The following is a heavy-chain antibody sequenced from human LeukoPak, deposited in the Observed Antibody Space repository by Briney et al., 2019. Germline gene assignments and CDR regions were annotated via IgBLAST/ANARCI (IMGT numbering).Heavy chain of an antibody. CDR2: IYYSGNT. D-gene: IGHD3-22*01. CDR1: GGSISTYY. Sequence: SETLSLTCAVSGGSISTYYWTWILQPPGKGLEWIGYIYYSGNTNYNPSLKSRVTISVDTSKNQFSLKLSSVTAADTAVYYCARGGSSGYFVFDIWGQGTMVTVSS. V-gene: IGHV4-59*01. J-gene: IGHJ3*02. CDR3: ARGGSSGYFVFDI.